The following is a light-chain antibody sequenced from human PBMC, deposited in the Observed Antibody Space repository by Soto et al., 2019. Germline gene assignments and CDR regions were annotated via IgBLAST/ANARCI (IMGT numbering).Light chain of an antibody. J-gene: IGKJ1*01. CDR3: QHYNQWPRT. CDR2: GAS. CDR1: QSISSTY. V-gene: IGKV3-20*01. Sequence: EIVMTQSPGTLSLSPGERATLSCRASQSISSTYLAWYQQRPGQPPRFLIYGASNRASGIPDRFSGNGSGTDFTLTITRLEPEDFAVYFCQHYNQWPRTFGQGTKVDIK.